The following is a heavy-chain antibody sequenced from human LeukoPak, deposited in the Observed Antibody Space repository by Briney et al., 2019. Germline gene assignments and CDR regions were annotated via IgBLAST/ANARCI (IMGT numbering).Heavy chain of an antibody. V-gene: IGHV3-30*18. D-gene: IGHD3-3*01. CDR2: ISYDGSNK. J-gene: IGHJ4*02. CDR1: GFTFSSYG. Sequence: GGSLRLSCAASGFTFSSYGMHWVGPAPGKGLEWVAVISYDGSNKYYADSVQGRFTISRDNSNNTLYLQMNSLGDEDTDVYYCAKGPGWLRFLEWSPFFDYWGQGTLVSVSS. CDR3: AKGPGWLRFLEWSPFFDY.